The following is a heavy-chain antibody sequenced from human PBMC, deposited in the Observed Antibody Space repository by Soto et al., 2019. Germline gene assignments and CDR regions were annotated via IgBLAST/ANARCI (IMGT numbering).Heavy chain of an antibody. Sequence: ASVKVSCKASGYTFTNYDINWVRQATGQGLEWMGWMNPNSGNTGHAQKFQGRVTMTRNTSISTAYMELSSLRSDDTAVYYCARGRSSYGDYVHWYFALWGRGTLVTVSS. V-gene: IGHV1-8*01. CDR3: ARGRSSYGDYVHWYFAL. CDR1: GYTFTNYD. D-gene: IGHD4-17*01. CDR2: MNPNSGNT. J-gene: IGHJ2*01.